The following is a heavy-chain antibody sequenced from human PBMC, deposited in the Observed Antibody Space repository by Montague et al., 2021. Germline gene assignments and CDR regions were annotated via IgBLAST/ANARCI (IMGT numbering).Heavy chain of an antibody. CDR1: GGSISSGGFY. CDR3: ARSGGYCSGGRCDTFDY. V-gene: IGHV4-31*03. CDR2: IYDSGST. J-gene: IGHJ4*02. Sequence: TLSLTCSVSGGSISSGGFYWSWIRQHPGKGPEWIGSIYDSGSTNYNPSLKSRFTLSRDTSKNQVSLRLTSVTAAETAVYYCARSGGYCSGGRCDTFDYWGQGTLVTVSS. D-gene: IGHD2-15*01.